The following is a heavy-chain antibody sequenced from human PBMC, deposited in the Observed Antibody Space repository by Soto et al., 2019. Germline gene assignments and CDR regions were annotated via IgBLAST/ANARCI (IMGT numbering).Heavy chain of an antibody. J-gene: IGHJ4*02. CDR1: GESISSSSSY. V-gene: IGHV4-39*01. Sequence: SETLSLTCIVSGESISSSSSYWGWIRQPPGKGLEWIGSIYYSGRPYYNPSFKSRVTISIYTSKNQFSLKLSSVTATDTAVYYCARQRTTVVTQAYFDHWGQGARVT. CDR3: ARQRTTVVTQAYFDH. CDR2: IYYSGRP. D-gene: IGHD2-21*02.